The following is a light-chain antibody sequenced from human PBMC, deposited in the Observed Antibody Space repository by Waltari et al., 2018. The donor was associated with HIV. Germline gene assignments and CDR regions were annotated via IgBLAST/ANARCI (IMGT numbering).Light chain of an antibody. CDR3: QAWDSSRPV. V-gene: IGLV3-1*01. J-gene: IGLJ2*01. Sequence: SFELTQPSSVSVSPGHTASITCSGHKLGDKYACWYQQRPGQSPLLVIYQANKRPSGLPERFSGSNSGDTATLTISGTQAVDEADYYCQAWDSSRPVFGGGTKLTVL. CDR2: QAN. CDR1: KLGDKY.